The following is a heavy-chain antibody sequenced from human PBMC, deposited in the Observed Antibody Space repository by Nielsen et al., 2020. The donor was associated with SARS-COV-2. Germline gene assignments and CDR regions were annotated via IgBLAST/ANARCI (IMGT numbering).Heavy chain of an antibody. CDR1: GGSTSSGDYY. CDR2: IYYSGST. CDR3: ARGGSYYDSSGYY. V-gene: IGHV4-30-4*01. D-gene: IGHD3-22*01. J-gene: IGHJ4*02. Sequence: SETLSLTCTVSGGSTSSGDYYWSWIRQPPGKGLEWIGYIYYSGSTYYNPSLKSRVTISVDTSKNQFSLKLSSVTAADTAVYYCARGGSYYDSSGYYWGQGTLVTVSS.